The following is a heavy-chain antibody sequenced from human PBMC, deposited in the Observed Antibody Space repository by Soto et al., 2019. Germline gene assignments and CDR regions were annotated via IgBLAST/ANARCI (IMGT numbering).Heavy chain of an antibody. D-gene: IGHD2-21*01. V-gene: IGHV3-74*01. Sequence: GGSLRLSCAASGFTFSNYWIHWVRQVPGEGLVWVSTINNDGSRTWYADSVRGRIAMSRDNARNLVYLQMNSLRAEDTAVYYCGTIFEYWGQGALVTVSS. CDR1: GFTFSNYW. CDR2: INNDGSRT. CDR3: GTIFEY. J-gene: IGHJ4*02.